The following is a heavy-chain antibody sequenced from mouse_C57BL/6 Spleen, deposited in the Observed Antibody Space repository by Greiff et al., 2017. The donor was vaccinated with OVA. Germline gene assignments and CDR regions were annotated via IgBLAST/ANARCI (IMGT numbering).Heavy chain of an antibody. CDR1: GYTFTSYW. V-gene: IGHV1-7*01. D-gene: IGHD1-1*01. J-gene: IGHJ3*01. CDR3: ARWDYGSSPWFAY. CDR2: INPSSGYT. Sequence: VQLQESGAELAKPGASVKLSCKASGYTFTSYWMHWVKQRPGQGLEWIGYINPSSGYTKYNQKFKDKATLTADKSSSTAYMQLSSLTYEDSAVYYCARWDYGSSPWFAYWGQGTLVTVSA.